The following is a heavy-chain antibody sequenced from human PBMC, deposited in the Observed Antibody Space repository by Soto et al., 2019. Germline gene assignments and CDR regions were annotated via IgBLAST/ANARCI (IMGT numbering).Heavy chain of an antibody. CDR3: AREGYYGSGRYCWFDP. V-gene: IGHV3-23*01. CDR2: ISDSGGST. D-gene: IGHD3-10*01. J-gene: IGHJ5*02. Sequence: GGSLRLSCSASGFTFSVYDMNWVRQAPGKGLEWVSVISDSGGSTNYADSVKGRFAISRDNSQNMLYLQINNLRVEDTAVYYCAREGYYGSGRYCWFDPWGQGTLVTVSS. CDR1: GFTFSVYD.